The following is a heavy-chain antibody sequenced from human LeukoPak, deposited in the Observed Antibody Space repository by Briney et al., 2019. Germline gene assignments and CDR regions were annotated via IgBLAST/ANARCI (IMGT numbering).Heavy chain of an antibody. CDR2: ISAYNGNT. J-gene: IGHJ4*02. V-gene: IGHV1-18*01. CDR3: ASQIVVVPAAIRRSFDY. CDR1: GYTFTSYG. D-gene: IGHD2-2*02. Sequence: ASVKVSCKASGYTFTSYGISWVRQAPGQGLEWMGWISAYNGNTNYAQKLQGRVTMTTDTSTSTAYMELSSLRSEDTAVYYCASQIVVVPAAIRRSFDYWGQGTLVTVSS.